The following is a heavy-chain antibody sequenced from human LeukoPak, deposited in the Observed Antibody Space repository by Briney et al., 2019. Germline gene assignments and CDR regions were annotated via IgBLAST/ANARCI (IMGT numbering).Heavy chain of an antibody. CDR3: ARMHYYDSGGSNWFDP. Sequence: ASVKVSCKTSGYTFTNYDINWVRQATGQGLEWMGWMNPNSGDTGYAHKFQGRVTMTANTSINTAYMELSSLRSEDTAVYYCARMHYYDSGGSNWFDPWGQGTLVTVSS. V-gene: IGHV1-8*01. CDR1: GYTFTNYD. D-gene: IGHD3-10*01. J-gene: IGHJ5*02. CDR2: MNPNSGDT.